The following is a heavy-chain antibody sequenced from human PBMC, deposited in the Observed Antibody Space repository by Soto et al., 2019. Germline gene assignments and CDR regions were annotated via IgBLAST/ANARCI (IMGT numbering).Heavy chain of an antibody. CDR2: IDPSDSYT. J-gene: IGHJ6*02. Sequence: GESLKISCKGSGYSFTSYWISWVRQMPGKGLEWMGRIDPSDSYTNYSPSFQGHVTISADKSISTAYLQWSSLKASDTAMYYCPRHGSTPDIVVVPPGLTLATDYYYYYGMEVWGQRSRVTVSS. CDR3: PRHGSTPDIVVVPPGLTLATDYYYYYGMEV. D-gene: IGHD2-2*01. CDR1: GYSFTSYW. V-gene: IGHV5-10-1*01.